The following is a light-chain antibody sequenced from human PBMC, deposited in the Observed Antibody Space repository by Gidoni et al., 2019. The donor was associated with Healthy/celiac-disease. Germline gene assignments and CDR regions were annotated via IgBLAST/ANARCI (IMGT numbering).Light chain of an antibody. V-gene: IGLV2-18*02. J-gene: IGLJ2*01. CDR1: GTDVGNYNR. CDR3: SSYTSSSSVV. Sequence: QSCLTQPPSVSGSPGQSVTISCTGTGTDVGNYNRVPWYQQPPGTAPKLMIYEVSNRPSGVPDRFSGSKSGNTASLTISGLQAEDEADYYCSSYTSSSSVVFGGGTKLTVL. CDR2: EVS.